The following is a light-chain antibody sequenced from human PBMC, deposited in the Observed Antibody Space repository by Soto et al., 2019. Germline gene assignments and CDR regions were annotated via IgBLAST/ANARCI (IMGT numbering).Light chain of an antibody. CDR2: RDT. CDR3: SSATDNSLL. Sequence: SYELTQPSSVSVSPGQTVRITCSGNMLANRYSRWFQQKAGQAPVLLIYRDTERPSGIPERFSGSTSGTTVPLTISGTQVEDEAAYYCSSATDNSLLFGGGTKVTVL. V-gene: IGLV3-27*01. J-gene: IGLJ2*01. CDR1: MLANRY.